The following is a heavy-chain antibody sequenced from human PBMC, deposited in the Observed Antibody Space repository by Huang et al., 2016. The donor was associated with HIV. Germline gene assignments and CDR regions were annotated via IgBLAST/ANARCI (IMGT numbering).Heavy chain of an antibody. J-gene: IGHJ4*02. CDR1: GFPFNYAW. CDR2: IKTKSDGGTT. Sequence: EVQLVQSGGDLVKPGGSLRLSCAVSGFPFNYAWMTWVRQAPGKGLEWVGRIKTKSDGGTTEYVAGVKGRFTMSRDDSRKTLYLEMNSLKDEDTAVYYCTTQYYDTDVRSAVSYWGQGTLVTVSS. V-gene: IGHV3-15*01. CDR3: TTQYYDTDVRSAVSY. D-gene: IGHD3-16*01.